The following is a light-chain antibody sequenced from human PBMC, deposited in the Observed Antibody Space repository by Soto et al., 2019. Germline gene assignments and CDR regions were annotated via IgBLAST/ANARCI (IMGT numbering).Light chain of an antibody. J-gene: IGKJ1*01. CDR1: QSISAW. V-gene: IGKV1-5*03. CDR3: QQYNEYSWT. CDR2: KAS. Sequence: DIQMTQSPSTLSASVGDRVAITCRASQSISAWLAWYQQKPGKAPRLLIYKASTLEIGVPSRFSGSGSGTEFTLTISSLQPDDVATYYCQQYNEYSWTFGQGTTVDIK.